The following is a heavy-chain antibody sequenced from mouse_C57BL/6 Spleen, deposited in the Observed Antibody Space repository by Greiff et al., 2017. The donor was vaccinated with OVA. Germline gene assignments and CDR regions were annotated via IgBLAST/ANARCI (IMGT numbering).Heavy chain of an antibody. V-gene: IGHV1-74*01. CDR1: GYTFTSYW. CDR2: IHPSDSDT. D-gene: IGHD1-1*01. CDR3: AAYYGSSWFAY. Sequence: QVQLQQPGAELVKPGASVKVSCKASGYTFTSYWMHWVKQRPGQGLEWIGRIHPSDSDTNYNQQFKGKATLTVDKSSSTAYMQLSSLTSEDSAVYYCAAYYGSSWFAYWGQGTLVTVSA. J-gene: IGHJ3*01.